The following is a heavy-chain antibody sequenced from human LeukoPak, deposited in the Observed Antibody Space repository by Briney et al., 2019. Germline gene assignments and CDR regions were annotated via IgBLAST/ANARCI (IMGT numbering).Heavy chain of an antibody. CDR3: ARDPGSGYCSSTASCYRLTYFDY. V-gene: IGHV3-30*04. D-gene: IGHD2-2*01. CDR2: ISFDGNK. Sequence: GRSLRLSCAASGFNLSTYAIHWVPQAPDKGLESVAVISFDGNKYYADSVTGRFTISRDNSKSMLYLQMNSLRPEDTAIYYCARDPGSGYCSSTASCYRLTYFDYWGQGTLVTVSS. CDR1: GFNLSTYA. J-gene: IGHJ4*02.